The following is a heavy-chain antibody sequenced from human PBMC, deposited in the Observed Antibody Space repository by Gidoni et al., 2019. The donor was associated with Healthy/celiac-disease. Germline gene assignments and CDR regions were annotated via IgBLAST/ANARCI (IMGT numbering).Heavy chain of an antibody. CDR3: AKGGSSGVMDV. V-gene: IGHV3-30*18. CDR1: GFTFRSSG. J-gene: IGHJ6*02. CDR2: KSYDGSNK. Sequence: QVQLVESGGGVVQPGRSLRLSCAASGFTFRSSGMHWVRQAPGKGLEWVAVKSYDGSNKYYADSVKGRFTISRDNSKNTLYLQMNSLRAEDTAVYYCAKGGSSGVMDVWGQGTTVTVSS. D-gene: IGHD1-26*01.